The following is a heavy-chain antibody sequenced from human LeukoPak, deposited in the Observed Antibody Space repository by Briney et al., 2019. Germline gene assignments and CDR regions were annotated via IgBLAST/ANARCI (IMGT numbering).Heavy chain of an antibody. CDR2: ISYDGSNK. CDR3: AKEIASSSWYGYYYYGMDV. V-gene: IGHV3-30*04. CDR1: GFTFSSYA. D-gene: IGHD6-13*01. Sequence: QTGGSLRLSCAASGFTFSSYAMHWVRQAPGKGLEWVAVISYDGSNKYYADSVKGRFTISRDNSKNTLYLQMNSLRAEDTAVYYCAKEIASSSWYGYYYYGMDVWGQGTTVTVSS. J-gene: IGHJ6*02.